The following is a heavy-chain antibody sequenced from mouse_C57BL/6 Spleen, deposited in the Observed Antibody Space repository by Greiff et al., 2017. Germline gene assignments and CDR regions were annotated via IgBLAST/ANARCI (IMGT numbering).Heavy chain of an antibody. D-gene: IGHD1-1*01. V-gene: IGHV5-16*01. CDR1: GFTFSDGY. CDR3: ARVINYSYFDV. Sequence: EVNVVGSEGGLVQPGSSMKLSCTASGFTFSDGYMAWCRQVPEKGLEWVANINYDGSSTYYQDSLKSRFIISRDNAKNFLSLQMSSLNSEDTATYYCARVINYSYFDVWGPGTTVTVSS. J-gene: IGHJ1*01. CDR2: INYDGSST.